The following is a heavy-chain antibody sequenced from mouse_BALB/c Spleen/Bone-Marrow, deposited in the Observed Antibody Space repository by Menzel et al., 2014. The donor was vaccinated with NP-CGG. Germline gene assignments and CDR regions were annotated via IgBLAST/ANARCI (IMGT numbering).Heavy chain of an antibody. J-gene: IGHJ3*01. CDR2: IDPANGNT. Sequence: VQLQQSGAELVKPGASVKLSCTASGFNIKDTYMHWVKQRPEQGLEWIGRIDPANGNTKYDPKFQGKATITTDTSSNTAYLQLNSLTSEDTAVYFRARRAPYDYDGAWFAYRGQGTLVTVSA. CDR3: ARRAPYDYDGAWFAY. V-gene: IGHV14-3*02. D-gene: IGHD2-4*01. CDR1: GFNIKDTY.